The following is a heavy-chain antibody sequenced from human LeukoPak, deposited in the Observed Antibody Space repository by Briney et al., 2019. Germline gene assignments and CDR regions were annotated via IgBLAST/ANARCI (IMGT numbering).Heavy chain of an antibody. V-gene: IGHV3-74*01. D-gene: IGHD1-26*01. CDR1: GFTFSSYW. CDR3: AKVRVGATIDD. CDR2: INSDGSST. Sequence: GGSLRLSCAASGFTFSSYWMHWVCQAPGKGLVWVSRINSDGSSTSYADSVKGRFTISRDNSKNTLYLQMNSLRAEDTAVYYCAKVRVGATIDDWGQGTLVTVSS. J-gene: IGHJ4*02.